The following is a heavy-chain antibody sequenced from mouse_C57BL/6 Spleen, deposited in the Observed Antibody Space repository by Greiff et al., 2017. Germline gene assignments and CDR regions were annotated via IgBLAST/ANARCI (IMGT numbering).Heavy chain of an antibody. J-gene: IGHJ2*01. CDR1: GYTFTSYW. CDR3: ARRGGTVYFGY. V-gene: IGHV1-64*01. CDR2: IHPNSGST. Sequence: QVQLQQPGAELVKPGASVKLSCKASGYTFTSYWMHWVKQRPGQGLEWIGMIHPNSGSTNYNEKFKSKATLTVDKSSSTAYMQLSSLTSEDSAVXYCARRGGTVYFGYWGQGTTLTGSS. D-gene: IGHD4-1*01.